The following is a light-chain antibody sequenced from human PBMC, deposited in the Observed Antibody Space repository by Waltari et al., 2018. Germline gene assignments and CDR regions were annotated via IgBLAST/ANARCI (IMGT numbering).Light chain of an antibody. CDR2: STN. J-gene: IGLJ3*02. Sequence: QTVVTQEPAFSVSPGGTITLTCALTSGSVSTSYSPSWYQQTPGQAPRTLIYSTNIRSSGVPDRFSGSIIGNKAALTITGAQADDESDYYCVLYGGNGIWVFGGGTRLTVL. V-gene: IGLV8-61*01. CDR1: SGSVSTSYS. CDR3: VLYGGNGIWV.